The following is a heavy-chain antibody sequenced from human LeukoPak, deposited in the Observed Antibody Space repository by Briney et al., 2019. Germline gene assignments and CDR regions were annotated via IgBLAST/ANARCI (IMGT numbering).Heavy chain of an antibody. CDR3: AKRGVVIRGILVIGYHQEAYHYDF. Sequence: PGGSLRLSCVVSGISLSNYAMTWVRQAPGKGLEWVSYIRERGGSTTYADSVKGRFTISRDTSLTTLYLQMNNLRAEDTAVYFCAKRGVVIRGILVIGYHQEAYHYDFWGQGVLVTVSS. CDR2: IRERGGST. CDR1: GISLSNYA. J-gene: IGHJ4*02. D-gene: IGHD3-10*01. V-gene: IGHV3-23*01.